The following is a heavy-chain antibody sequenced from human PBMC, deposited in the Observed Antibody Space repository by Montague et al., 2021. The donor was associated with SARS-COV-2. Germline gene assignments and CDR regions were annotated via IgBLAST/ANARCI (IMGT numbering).Heavy chain of an antibody. V-gene: IGHV3-23*03. CDR1: GFTFSSYA. CDR3: AKDPHYDFWSGYYFDY. CDR2: IYSGGSST. D-gene: IGHD3-3*01. J-gene: IGHJ4*02. Sequence: SLRLSCAASGFTFSSYAMSWVRQAPGKGLEWVSVIYSGGSSTDYADSVKGRFTISRDNSKNTLYLQMNSLRAEDTAVYYCAKDPHYDFWSGYYFDYWGQGTLVTVSS.